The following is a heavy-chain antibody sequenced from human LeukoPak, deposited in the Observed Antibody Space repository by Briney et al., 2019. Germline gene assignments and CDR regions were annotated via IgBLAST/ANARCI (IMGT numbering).Heavy chain of an antibody. CDR2: INHSGST. CDR1: GGSFSGYC. CDR3: ARRDSAIVKEEY. Sequence: PSETLSLTCAVYGGSFSGYCWSWIRQPPGKGLEWIGEINHSGSTNYNPSLKSRVTISVDTSKNQFSLKLSSVTAADTAVYYCARRDSAIVKEEYWGQGTLVTVSS. D-gene: IGHD1-26*01. J-gene: IGHJ4*02. V-gene: IGHV4-34*01.